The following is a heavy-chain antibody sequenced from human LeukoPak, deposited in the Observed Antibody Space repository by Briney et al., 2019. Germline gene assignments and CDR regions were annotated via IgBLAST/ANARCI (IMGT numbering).Heavy chain of an antibody. Sequence: SETLSLTCAVYGGSFSGYYWSWIRQPPGKGLEWIGEIYHSGSTNYNPSLKSRVTISVDKSKNQFSLKLSSVTAADTAVYYCASVPSGWYGYWGQGTLVTVSS. CDR3: ASVPSGWYGY. D-gene: IGHD6-19*01. CDR1: GGSFSGYY. CDR2: IYHSGST. V-gene: IGHV4-34*01. J-gene: IGHJ4*02.